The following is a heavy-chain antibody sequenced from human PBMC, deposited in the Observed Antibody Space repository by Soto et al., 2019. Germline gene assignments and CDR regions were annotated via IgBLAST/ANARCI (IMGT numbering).Heavy chain of an antibody. Sequence: GGSLRLSCAASGFTFSSYAMSWVRQAPGKGLEWVSAISGSGGSTYYADSVKGRFTISRDNSKNTLYLQMNSLRAEDTAVYYCATSPRPTYYYDSSGYYRYDAFDIWGQGTVVTVSS. D-gene: IGHD3-22*01. V-gene: IGHV3-23*01. CDR2: ISGSGGST. CDR1: GFTFSSYA. CDR3: ATSPRPTYYYDSSGYYRYDAFDI. J-gene: IGHJ3*02.